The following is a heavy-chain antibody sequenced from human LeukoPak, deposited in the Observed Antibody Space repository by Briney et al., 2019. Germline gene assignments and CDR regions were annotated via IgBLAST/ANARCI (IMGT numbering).Heavy chain of an antibody. J-gene: IGHJ5*02. D-gene: IGHD4-17*01. V-gene: IGHV4-30-2*01. CDR3: ARGPYGDYGFDP. Sequence: SSETLSLTCTVSGGSVSSGSYYWSWIRQPPGKGLEWIGYIYHSGSTYYNPSLKSRVTISVDRSKNQFSLKLSSVTAADTAVYYCARGPYGDYGFDPWGQGTLVTVSS. CDR1: GGSVSSGSYY. CDR2: IYHSGST.